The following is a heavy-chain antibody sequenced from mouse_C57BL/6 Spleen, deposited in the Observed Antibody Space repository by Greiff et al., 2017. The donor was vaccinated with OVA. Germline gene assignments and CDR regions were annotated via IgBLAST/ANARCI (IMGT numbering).Heavy chain of an antibody. CDR2: IRLKSDNYAT. CDR1: GFTFSNYW. D-gene: IGHD4-1*01. V-gene: IGHV6-3*01. J-gene: IGHJ2*01. CDR3: TSGTYFDY. Sequence: EVQLVESGGGLVQPGGSMKLSCVASGFTFSNYWMNWVRQSPEKGLEWVAQIRLKSDNYATHYAESVKGRCTISRDDSKSSVYLQMNNLRAEDTGIYYCTSGTYFDYWGQGTTLTVSS.